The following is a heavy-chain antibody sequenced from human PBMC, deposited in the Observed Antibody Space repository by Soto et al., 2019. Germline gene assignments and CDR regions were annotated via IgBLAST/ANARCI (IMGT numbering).Heavy chain of an antibody. CDR1: GFMFSAYW. Sequence: PGGSLRLSCAASGFMFSAYWMSWVRQAPGKGLEWVANIHGDGGKIYYVDSVKGRFTISRDNAKRSLYLQMNSLRAEDTAVYYCAREFYGGYNYGPGDYWGQGALVTVSS. CDR3: AREFYGGYNYGPGDY. CDR2: IHGDGGKI. J-gene: IGHJ4*02. V-gene: IGHV3-7*01. D-gene: IGHD5-18*01.